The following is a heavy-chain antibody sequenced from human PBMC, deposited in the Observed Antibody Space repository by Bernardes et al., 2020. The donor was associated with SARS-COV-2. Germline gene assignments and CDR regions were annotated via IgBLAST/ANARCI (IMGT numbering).Heavy chain of an antibody. CDR1: GFTFSNAC. J-gene: IGHJ4*02. CDR3: TTGAEIYYDSSGFSYYFDF. CDR2: IKRKTDGGTT. V-gene: IGHV3-15*07. D-gene: IGHD3-22*01. Sequence: GGSLRLSCAGSGFTFSNACMNWVRQAPGKGLEWVGHIKRKTDGGTTDYAAPVKGRFTISGDDSKNTMYLQMNSLKTEDTAVYYCTTGAEIYYDSSGFSYYFDFWGQGTLVTVSS.